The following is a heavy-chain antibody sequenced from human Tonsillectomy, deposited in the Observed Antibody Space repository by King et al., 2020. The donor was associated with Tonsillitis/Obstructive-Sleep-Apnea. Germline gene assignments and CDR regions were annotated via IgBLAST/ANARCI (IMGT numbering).Heavy chain of an antibody. V-gene: IGHV1-2*02. J-gene: IGHJ5*02. CDR3: ARVAVPLSKSWFDP. D-gene: IGHD2/OR15-2a*01. Sequence: VQLVESGAEVKKPGALVKVSCTASGYTFNDYFIHWVRQAPGQGLEWMGWINPHSGATNYAQKFQGRVTMTRDTSTSTAYMELSRLGSDDTAVYYCARVAVPLSKSWFDPWGQGTLVTVSS. CDR1: GYTFNDYF. CDR2: INPHSGAT.